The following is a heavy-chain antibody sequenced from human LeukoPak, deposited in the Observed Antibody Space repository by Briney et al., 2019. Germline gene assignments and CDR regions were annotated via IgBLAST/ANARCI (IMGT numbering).Heavy chain of an antibody. J-gene: IGHJ5*02. CDR3: ARDGWLGDNNWFDP. Sequence: PGESLRLSCAASGFTFSSYSMNWVRQAPGKGLEWVSYISSASNTIYYADSVKGRFTISRDNAKNSLYLQMNSLRAEDTAMYYCARDGWLGDNNWFDPWGQGTLVTVSS. V-gene: IGHV3-48*01. CDR1: GFTFSSYS. CDR2: ISSASNTI. D-gene: IGHD3-10*01.